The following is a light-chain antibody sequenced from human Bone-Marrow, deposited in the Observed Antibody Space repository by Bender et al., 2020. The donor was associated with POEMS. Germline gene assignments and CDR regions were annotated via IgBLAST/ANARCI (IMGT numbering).Light chain of an antibody. J-gene: IGLJ1*01. Sequence: QSVLTQPASVSGSPGQSITISCTGTSSDIGNYNLVSWYQQPPGKAPKLMIFEDTKRPSGVSTRFSGSKSGNTASLTISGLQAEDEADYYCCSFAHSSTFVFGTGTKVTVL. CDR1: SSDIGNYNL. V-gene: IGLV2-23*02. CDR2: EDT. CDR3: CSFAHSSTFV.